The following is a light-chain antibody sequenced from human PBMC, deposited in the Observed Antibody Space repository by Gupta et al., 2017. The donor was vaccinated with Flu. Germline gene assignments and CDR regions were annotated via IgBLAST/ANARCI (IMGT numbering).Light chain of an antibody. CDR2: END. CDR3: GTWDTALSTGL. CDR1: SSNIGHNY. J-gene: IGLJ3*02. V-gene: IGLV1-51*02. Sequence: SSNIGHNYLAWYQHLPGAAPKLLIYENDKRLSGTPDRFSGSKSGTSATLDITGLQTGDEADYYCGTWDTALSTGLFGGGTKVTVL.